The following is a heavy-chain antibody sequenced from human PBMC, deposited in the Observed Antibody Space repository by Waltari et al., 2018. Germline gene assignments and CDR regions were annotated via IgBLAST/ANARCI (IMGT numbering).Heavy chain of an antibody. V-gene: IGHV4-59*01. CDR3: ARGSGWYYY. CDR2: ISNSGRT. J-gene: IGHJ4*02. Sequence: QVQLQESGPGLVKPSETLSLTCTVSGGSISSYYWSWIRQPPGKGLEWIGYISNSGRTNCNPSLKSRVTISVDTSKNQFSLKLCSVTAADTAMYYCARGSGWYYYWGQGTLVTVSS. D-gene: IGHD6-19*01. CDR1: GGSISSYY.